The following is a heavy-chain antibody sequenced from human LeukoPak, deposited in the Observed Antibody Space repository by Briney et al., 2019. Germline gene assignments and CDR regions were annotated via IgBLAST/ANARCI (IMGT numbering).Heavy chain of an antibody. CDR2: IYYSGST. Sequence: ASETLSLTCAVYGGSFSGYYWSWIRQPPGKGLEWIGSIYYSGSTYYNPSLKSRVTISVDTSKNQFSLKLSSVTAADTAVYYCARGRPYYYDSSGPTENDAFDIWGQGTMVTVSS. CDR1: GGSFSGYY. CDR3: ARGRPYYYDSSGPTENDAFDI. J-gene: IGHJ3*02. D-gene: IGHD3-22*01. V-gene: IGHV4-34*01.